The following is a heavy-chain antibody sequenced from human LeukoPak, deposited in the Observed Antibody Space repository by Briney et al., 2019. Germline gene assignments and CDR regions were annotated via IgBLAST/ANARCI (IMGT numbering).Heavy chain of an antibody. J-gene: IGHJ6*02. V-gene: IGHV3-48*04. CDR2: ISSSGSTI. CDR3: ARGQYYGSGSYYSPNYYYGMDV. D-gene: IGHD3-10*01. Sequence: GGSLRLSCAASGFTFSSYSMNWIRQAPGKGLEWVSYISSSGSTIYYADSVKGRFTISRDNAKNSLYLQMNSLRAEDTAVYYCARGQYYGSGSYYSPNYYYGMDVWGQGTTVTVSS. CDR1: GFTFSSYS.